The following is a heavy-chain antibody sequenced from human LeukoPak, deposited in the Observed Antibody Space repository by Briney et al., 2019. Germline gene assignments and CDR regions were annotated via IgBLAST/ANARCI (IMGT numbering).Heavy chain of an antibody. Sequence: GGSLRLSCAASGFSFSSYTMNWVRQAPGKGPGWVSTLSGDSSVILYADSVKGRFTISRDNAKNSLYLQMDSLRVEDTAVYYCVRDSISWSRDLWGQGTLVTVSS. D-gene: IGHD6-13*01. CDR1: GFSFSSYT. J-gene: IGHJ5*02. CDR3: VRDSISWSRDL. CDR2: LSGDSSVI. V-gene: IGHV3-21*01.